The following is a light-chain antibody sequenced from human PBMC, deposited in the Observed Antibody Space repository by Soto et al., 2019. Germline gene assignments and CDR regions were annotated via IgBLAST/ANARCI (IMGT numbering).Light chain of an antibody. V-gene: IGLV2-14*01. CDR2: EVT. CDR1: RSDVGGYDY. Sequence: QSVLTQPASESGPPGQSITISCTGTRSDVGGYDYVSWYQQHPGKAPKLMIYEVTNRPSGVSNRFSGSKSGNTASLTISGLQAEDEADYYCSSYTSVSTHVFGTGTKVTVL. J-gene: IGLJ1*01. CDR3: SSYTSVSTHV.